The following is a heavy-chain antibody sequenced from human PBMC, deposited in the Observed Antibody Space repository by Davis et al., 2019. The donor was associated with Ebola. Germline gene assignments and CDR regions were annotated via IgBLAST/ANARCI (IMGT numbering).Heavy chain of an antibody. CDR3: ARDGSDYDILTGYFDY. D-gene: IGHD3-9*01. Sequence: GGSLRLSCAASGFTFSSYAMSWVRQAPGKGLEWVSAISGTGDSTYYADSVKGRFTISRDNSKNTLYLQMNSLRAEDTAVYYCARDGSDYDILTGYFDYWGQGTLVTVSS. V-gene: IGHV3-23*01. J-gene: IGHJ4*02. CDR2: ISGTGDST. CDR1: GFTFSSYA.